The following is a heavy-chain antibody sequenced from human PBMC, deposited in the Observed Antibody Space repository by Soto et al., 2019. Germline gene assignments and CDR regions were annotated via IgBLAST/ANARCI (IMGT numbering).Heavy chain of an antibody. V-gene: IGHV4-34*01. CDR1: GGSFSGYY. Sequence: QVQLQQWGAGPLRPLETLSLTCGVSGGSFSGYYWAWIRQSPGKGLEWIGEINDRGSINYNPSLKSRVSISVETSKNHYSLNLRSVTAAGTAVYYCARESHDILTGPPWVWYFDLWGRGTLVTVSS. D-gene: IGHD3-9*01. J-gene: IGHJ2*01. CDR3: ARESHDILTGPPWVWYFDL. CDR2: INDRGSI.